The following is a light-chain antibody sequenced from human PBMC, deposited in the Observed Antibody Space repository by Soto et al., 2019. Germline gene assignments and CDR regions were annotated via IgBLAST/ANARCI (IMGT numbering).Light chain of an antibody. CDR2: AGL. CDR1: ESIARH. CDR3: QQSYSTHSLT. J-gene: IGKJ5*01. V-gene: IGKV1-39*01. Sequence: DIQMTQSPSSLSASVGDRVTITCRASESIARHLNWYQQKPGKAPKLLLYAGLSLQNGVPSRFRGGGSGTDFTLTISNLQPEDVATYYCQQSYSTHSLTFGQGKRLQIK.